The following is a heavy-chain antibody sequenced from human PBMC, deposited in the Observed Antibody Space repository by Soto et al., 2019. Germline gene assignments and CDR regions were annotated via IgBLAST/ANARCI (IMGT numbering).Heavy chain of an antibody. J-gene: IGHJ4*02. CDR3: ARDPPPPDY. Sequence: QVQLVQSGAEVKKPGASVKVSCKASGYTFASYAISWMRQAPGQGLEWMGWISAYNGNTNYAQKLQGRGTMTTDTSTSTAYIELRSLRSDDTSVYYCARDPPPPDYRGQGTLVTVSS. CDR2: ISAYNGNT. V-gene: IGHV1-18*01. CDR1: GYTFASYA.